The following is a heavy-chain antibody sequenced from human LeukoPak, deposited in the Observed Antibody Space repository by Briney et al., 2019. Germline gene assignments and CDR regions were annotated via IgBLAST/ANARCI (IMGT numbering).Heavy chain of an antibody. CDR2: ISYDGSNK. CDR3: AKVTTVTIGYFDY. Sequence: GGSLRLSCAASGSTFSSYGMHWVRQAPGKGLEWVAVISYDGSNKYYADSVKGRFTISRDNSKNTPYLQMNSLRAEDTAVYYCAKVTTVTIGYFDYWGQGTLVTVSS. V-gene: IGHV3-30*18. CDR1: GSTFSSYG. J-gene: IGHJ4*02. D-gene: IGHD4-17*01.